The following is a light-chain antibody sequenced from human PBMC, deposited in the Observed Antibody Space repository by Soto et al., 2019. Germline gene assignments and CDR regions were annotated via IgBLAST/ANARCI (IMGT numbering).Light chain of an antibody. CDR1: SSDVGSSDL. CDR2: EAS. Sequence: QSALTQPASVSGSPGQSITIPCTGISSDVGSSDLVSWYQQHPGRAPKLMIYEASKRPSWVSNRFSGSKSGNTSSLTISGLQAEDEADYYCCSYSVSITWVFGGGTKLTVL. J-gene: IGLJ3*02. CDR3: CSYSVSITWV. V-gene: IGLV2-23*01.